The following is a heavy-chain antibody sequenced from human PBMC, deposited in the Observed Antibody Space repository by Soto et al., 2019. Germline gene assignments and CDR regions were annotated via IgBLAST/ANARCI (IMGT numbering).Heavy chain of an antibody. J-gene: IGHJ6*02. CDR3: AKGQGENYYYYGMDV. CDR1: GFTFSSYA. Sequence: GGSLRLSCAASGFTFSSYAMSWVRQAPGKGLEWVSAISGSGGSTYYADSVKGRFTISRDNSKNTLYLQMNSLRAEDTAVYYCAKGQGENYYYYGMDVWGQGTTVTVSS. CDR2: ISGSGGST. D-gene: IGHD3-10*01. V-gene: IGHV3-23*01.